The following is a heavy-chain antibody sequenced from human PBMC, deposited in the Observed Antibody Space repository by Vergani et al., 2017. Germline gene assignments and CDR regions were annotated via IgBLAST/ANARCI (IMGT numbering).Heavy chain of an antibody. D-gene: IGHD1-1*01. CDR3: ARHQLGWFDP. CDR1: GGSISSGSYY. CDR2: IYTSGST. V-gene: IGHV4-61*02. J-gene: IGHJ5*02. Sequence: QVQLQESGPGLVKPSQTLSLTCTVSGGSISSGSYYWSWIRQPAGKGLEWIGRIYTSGSTNYNPSLKSRVTISVDTSKNQFSLKLSSVTAADTAVYYCARHQLGWFDPWGQGTLVTVSS.